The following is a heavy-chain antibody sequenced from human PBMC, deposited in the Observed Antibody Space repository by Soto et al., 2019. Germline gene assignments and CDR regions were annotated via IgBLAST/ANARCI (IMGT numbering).Heavy chain of an antibody. CDR1: GGAFSSYA. Sequence: SVNVSCTSSGGAFSSYAVSWVRQSPGQGLEWMGGIIPIFGTANYSQKFQGRVTITADESTSTAYMELSSLRSEDTAVYYCSNSGSYYGYYYYGMDVWGQGTTVTVS. CDR3: SNSGSYYGYYYYGMDV. V-gene: IGHV1-69*13. CDR2: IIPIFGTA. D-gene: IGHD1-26*01. J-gene: IGHJ6*02.